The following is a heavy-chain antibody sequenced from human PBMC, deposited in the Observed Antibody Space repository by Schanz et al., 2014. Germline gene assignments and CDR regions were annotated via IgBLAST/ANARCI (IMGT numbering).Heavy chain of an antibody. J-gene: IGHJ5*02. CDR2: IKSKTDGETT. Sequence: EVQLVESGGGVVQPGRSLRLSCAASGFTFSTHAMHWVRQAPGKGLEWVGRIKSKTDGETTDYAAPVKGRFSISRDDSQSTLYLQMNSLKIEDTAVYYCATASSPVREAGAGSSFHLWGQGTLVTVSP. CDR3: ATASSPVREAGAGSSFHL. V-gene: IGHV3-15*01. D-gene: IGHD6-13*01. CDR1: GFTFSTHA.